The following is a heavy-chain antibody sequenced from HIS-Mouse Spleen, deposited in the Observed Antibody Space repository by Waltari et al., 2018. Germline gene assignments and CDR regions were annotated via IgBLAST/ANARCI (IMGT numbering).Heavy chain of an antibody. D-gene: IGHD4-17*01. CDR2: IGTAGDT. Sequence: EVQLVESGGGLVQPGGSLRLSCAASGFPFSSYDMNWVRQATGKGLEWVSAIGTAGDTYYPGSVKGRFTISRENAKNSLYLQMNSLRAGDTAVYYCAKGGSTTVTAFDIWGQGTMVTVSS. CDR1: GFPFSSYD. J-gene: IGHJ3*02. CDR3: AKGGSTTVTAFDI. V-gene: IGHV3-13*01.